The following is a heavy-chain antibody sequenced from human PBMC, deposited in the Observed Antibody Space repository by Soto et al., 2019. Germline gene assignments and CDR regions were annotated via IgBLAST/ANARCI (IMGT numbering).Heavy chain of an antibody. D-gene: IGHD6-13*01. J-gene: IGHJ5*02. CDR2: MNPNSGIT. Sequence: QVQLVQSGAEVKKPGASVKVSCKASGYSFTSYDINWVRQATGQGLEWMGWMNPNSGITGYAQKFQGRVTMTRNTTISTAYMELSMLRSEVTAVYYCAREQPVRGFEPWGQGTLVTVSS. CDR3: AREQPVRGFEP. CDR1: GYSFTSYD. V-gene: IGHV1-8*01.